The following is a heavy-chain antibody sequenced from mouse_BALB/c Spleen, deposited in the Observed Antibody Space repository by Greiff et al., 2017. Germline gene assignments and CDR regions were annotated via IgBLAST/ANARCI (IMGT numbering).Heavy chain of an antibody. CDR1: GFTFSSYY. J-gene: IGHJ3*01. D-gene: IGHD2-4*01. CDR3: ARPHYDYDWFAY. Sequence: EVKVVESGGGLVKLGGSLKLSCAASGFTFSSYYMSWVRQTPEKRLELVAAINSNGGSTYYPDTVKGRFTISRDNAKNTLYLQMSSLKSEDTALYYCARPHYDYDWFAYWGQGTLVTVSA. CDR2: INSNGGST. V-gene: IGHV5-6-2*01.